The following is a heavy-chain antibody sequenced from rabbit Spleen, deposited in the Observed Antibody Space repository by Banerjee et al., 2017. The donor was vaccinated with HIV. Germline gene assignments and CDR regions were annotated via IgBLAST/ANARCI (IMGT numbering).Heavy chain of an antibody. CDR2: VYTGNDDT. V-gene: IGHV1S45*01. J-gene: IGHJ3*01. D-gene: IGHD4-2*01. CDR1: GFSFSSSYD. CDR3: ARAIDSFGGSGHAWGL. Sequence: QEQLVESGGGLVQPGASLTLTCTASGFSFSSSYDVCWVRQAPGKGLEWIACVYTGNDDTYYASWAKGRFTISKTSSTTVTLQMTSLTAADTATYFCARAIDSFGGSGHAWGLWGQGTLVTVS.